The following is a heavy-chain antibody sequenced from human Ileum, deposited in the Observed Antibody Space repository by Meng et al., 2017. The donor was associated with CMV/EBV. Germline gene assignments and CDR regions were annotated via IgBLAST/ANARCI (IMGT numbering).Heavy chain of an antibody. V-gene: IGHV4-34*01. Sequence: QGQLHRWGASLLKPSETLSLTCAVYGGSFSVYYWSGSRQFPGKGLEWMGEINHSGSTNYNPSLKSRVTISADTSKKWFSLKVSSVTAADTAVYYCAREAVGVENGDYADYWGQGILVTVFS. J-gene: IGHJ4*02. CDR1: GGSFSVYY. D-gene: IGHD4-17*01. CDR2: INHSGST. CDR3: AREAVGVENGDYADY.